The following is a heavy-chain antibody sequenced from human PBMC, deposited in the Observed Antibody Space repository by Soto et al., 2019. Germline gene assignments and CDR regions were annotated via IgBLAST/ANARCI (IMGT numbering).Heavy chain of an antibody. CDR3: ARGYCSGGSCYRYYYGMDV. CDR2: ISAYNGNT. CDR1: GYTFTSYG. V-gene: IGHV1-18*01. J-gene: IGHJ6*02. Sequence: ASVKVSCKASGYTFTSYGISWVRQAPGQGLEWMGWISAYNGNTNYAQKLQGRVTMTTDTSTSTAYMELRSLRSDDTAVYYCARGYCSGGSCYRYYYGMDVWGQGTTVTVSS. D-gene: IGHD2-15*01.